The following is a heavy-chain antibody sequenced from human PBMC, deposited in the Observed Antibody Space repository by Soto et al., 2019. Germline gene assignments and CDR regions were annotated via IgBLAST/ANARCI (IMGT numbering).Heavy chain of an antibody. J-gene: IGHJ6*02. CDR2: INHSGST. V-gene: IGHV4-34*01. CDR1: GGSFSGYY. D-gene: IGHD6-19*01. Sequence: TSETLSLTCAVYGGSFSGYYWSWIRQPPGKGLEWIGEINHSGSTNYNPSLKSRVTISVDTSKNQFSLKLSSVTAADTAVYYCARGRRYRIAVAGTGRYYYYGMDVWGQGTTVTVSS. CDR3: ARGRRYRIAVAGTGRYYYYGMDV.